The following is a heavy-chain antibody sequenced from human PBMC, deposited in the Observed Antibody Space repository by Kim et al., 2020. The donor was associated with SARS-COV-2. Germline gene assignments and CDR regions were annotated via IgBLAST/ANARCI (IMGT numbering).Heavy chain of an antibody. V-gene: IGHV3-23*01. J-gene: IGHJ4*02. CDR3: AKGNVLRFLEWLFPLDY. Sequence: KGRFTISRDNSKNTLYLQMNSLRAEDTAVYYCAKGNVLRFLEWLFPLDYWGQGTLVTVSS. D-gene: IGHD3-3*01.